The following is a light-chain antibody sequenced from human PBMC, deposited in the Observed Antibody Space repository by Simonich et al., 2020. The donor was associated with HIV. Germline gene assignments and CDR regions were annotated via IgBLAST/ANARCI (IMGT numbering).Light chain of an antibody. Sequence: EIVMTQSPATLSVSPGERVTLACRANQSVRSNLGWYKQKPGQAPRLLIYGASTRATGIPARVSGSGSGTEFTLTISSLKSEDFAVYYCQQYNNWLPITFGQGTRLEIK. CDR2: GAS. J-gene: IGKJ5*01. CDR3: QQYNNWLPIT. V-gene: IGKV3-15*01. CDR1: QSVRSN.